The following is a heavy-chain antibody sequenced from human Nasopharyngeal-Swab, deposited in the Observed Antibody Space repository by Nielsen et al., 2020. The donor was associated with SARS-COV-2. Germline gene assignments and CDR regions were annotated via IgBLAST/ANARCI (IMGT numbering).Heavy chain of an antibody. CDR3: AREYSGSYLGVDY. Sequence: GGSLRLSCAASGFTFSDYYMSWIRQAPGKGLEWVSYISSGSSYTNYADSVKGRFTISRDNAKNSLYLQMNSLRAEDTAVYYCAREYSGSYLGVDYWGQGTLVTVSS. J-gene: IGHJ4*02. CDR1: GFTFSDYY. CDR2: ISSGSSYT. V-gene: IGHV3-11*06. D-gene: IGHD1-26*01.